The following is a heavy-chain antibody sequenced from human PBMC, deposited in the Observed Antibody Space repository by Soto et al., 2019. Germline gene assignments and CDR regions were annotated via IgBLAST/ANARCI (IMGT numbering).Heavy chain of an antibody. CDR3: AKVSGAWYAGFFDL. CDR2: LSDSGGSI. V-gene: IGHV3-23*01. CDR1: GFTFNRHA. Sequence: PGGSLRLSCTASGFTFNRHAMTWVRQAPGKGLEWVSGLSDSGGSIYYADSVKGRFTISRDNSMNTLYLQMNTLRAEDTAVYYCAKVSGAWYAGFFDLWGQGTLVTVSS. J-gene: IGHJ4*02. D-gene: IGHD2-8*01.